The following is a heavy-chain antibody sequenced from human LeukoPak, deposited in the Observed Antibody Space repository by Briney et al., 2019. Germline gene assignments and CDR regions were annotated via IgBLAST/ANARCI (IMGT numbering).Heavy chain of an antibody. V-gene: IGHV4-4*07. J-gene: IGHJ4*02. CDR2: ICTSGST. CDR1: GGSITTFC. CDR3: ASLSYPNDY. Sequence: PSETPSLTCTVSGGSITTFCWNWVRQPAGKGLEWIGRICTSGSTNYNPSLKSRVAMSVDTSKTQFSLKLGSVTAADTAVYYCASLSYPNDYWGQGTLVTVSS. D-gene: IGHD3-10*01.